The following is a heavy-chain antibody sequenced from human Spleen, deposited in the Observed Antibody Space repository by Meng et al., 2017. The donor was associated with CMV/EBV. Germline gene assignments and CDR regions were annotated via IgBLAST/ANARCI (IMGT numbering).Heavy chain of an antibody. CDR3: AKDYTPGYDCFDP. D-gene: IGHD3-16*01. CDR2: IGAYNGNT. CDR1: GYTFTNYG. V-gene: IGHV1-18*01. Sequence: ASVKVSCKASGYTFTNYGISWVRQAPGQGLEWMGWIGAYNGNTNYAQKYQGRVTMTTDTSTSTAYMELRSLRSDDTAVYYCAKDYTPGYDCFDPWGQGTLVIVPQ. J-gene: IGHJ5*02.